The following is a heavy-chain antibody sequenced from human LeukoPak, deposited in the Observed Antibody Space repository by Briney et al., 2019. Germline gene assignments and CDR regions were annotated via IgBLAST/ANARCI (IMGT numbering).Heavy chain of an antibody. V-gene: IGHV4-30-2*01. CDR3: ARDMSGFDY. CDR2: TYHSGST. Sequence: LEWIGYTYHSGSTYYNPSLKSRVTISVDRSKNQFSLKLNSVTAADTGVYYCARDMSGFDYWGQGTLVTVSS. J-gene: IGHJ4*02.